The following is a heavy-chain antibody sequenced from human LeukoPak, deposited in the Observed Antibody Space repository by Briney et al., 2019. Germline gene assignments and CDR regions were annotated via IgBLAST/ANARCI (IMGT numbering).Heavy chain of an antibody. CDR2: IYDSGST. J-gene: IGHJ3*02. D-gene: IGHD2-15*01. CDR3: ARDCSGGSCYGAFDI. CDR1: GASIRSGDYY. V-gene: IGHV4-30-4*01. Sequence: PSQTLSLTCTVSGASIRSGDYYWSWIRQPPGKGLEWIGYIYDSGSTYYNPSLKSRITISVDTSENRFSLKLSSVTATDTAVYYCARDCSGGSCYGAFDIWGQGTMVAVSS.